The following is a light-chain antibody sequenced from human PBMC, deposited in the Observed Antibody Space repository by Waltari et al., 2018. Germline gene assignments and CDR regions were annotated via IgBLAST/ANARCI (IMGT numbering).Light chain of an antibody. J-gene: IGLJ2*01. V-gene: IGLV2-11*01. CDR2: DVD. Sequence: QSALPQPRSVSGSPGQSVTISCTGTSSDVGGYNYVSRYQQRPGKAPTRLIYDVDKRPSGVPGRFSGSKSDNTASLTISGLQTEDEADYYCSSYAKTLIVVFGGGTKLTVL. CDR1: SSDVGGYNY. CDR3: SSYAKTLIVV.